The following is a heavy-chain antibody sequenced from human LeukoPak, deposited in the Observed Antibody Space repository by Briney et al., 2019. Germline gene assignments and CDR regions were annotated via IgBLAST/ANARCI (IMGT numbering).Heavy chain of an antibody. CDR2: ISWNSGTR. J-gene: IGHJ2*01. V-gene: IGHV3-9*01. Sequence: GRSLRLSCAGSGFNFNNYAMHWVRQAPGKGLEWVSGISWNSGTRGYADSVKGRFNISRDNDKNSLYLQMNSLRPDDTAFYYCAKATGDWYFDLWGRGTLVTVSS. CDR1: GFNFNNYA. CDR3: AKATGDWYFDL. D-gene: IGHD7-27*01.